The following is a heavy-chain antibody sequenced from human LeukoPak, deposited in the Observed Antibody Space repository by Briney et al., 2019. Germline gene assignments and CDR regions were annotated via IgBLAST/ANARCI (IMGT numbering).Heavy chain of an antibody. CDR3: AKGLGYCSSTSCYAFDY. J-gene: IGHJ4*02. V-gene: IGHV3-23*01. CDR2: ISGSGDST. Sequence: GGSLRLSCAASGFTFSSYAMSWVRQAPGKGLEWVSTISGSGDSTYYADSVKGRFTISRDNSKNTLYLQMNSLRAEDTAVYYCAKGLGYCSSTSCYAFDYWGQGTLVTVSS. D-gene: IGHD2-2*01. CDR1: GFTFSSYA.